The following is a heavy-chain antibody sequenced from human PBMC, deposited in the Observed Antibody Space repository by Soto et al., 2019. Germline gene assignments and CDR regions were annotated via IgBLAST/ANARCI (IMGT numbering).Heavy chain of an antibody. D-gene: IGHD6-19*01. V-gene: IGHV6-1*01. CDR3: ARDQRFWQWLPMNWFDP. Sequence: SQTLSLTCAISGDSVSSNSAAWNWIRQSPTRGLECLGSTYYRSKWYNDYAVSVKSRITINPDTSKNQFSLQLNSVTPEDTAVYYCARDQRFWQWLPMNWFDPWGKGTLVTVSS. CDR1: GDSVSSNSAA. CDR2: TYYRSKWYN. J-gene: IGHJ5*02.